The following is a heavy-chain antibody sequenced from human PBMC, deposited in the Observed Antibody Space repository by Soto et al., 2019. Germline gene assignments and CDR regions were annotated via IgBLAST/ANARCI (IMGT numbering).Heavy chain of an antibody. CDR1: GYTFTSYG. V-gene: IGHV1-18*01. CDR2: ISAYNGNT. Sequence: ASVKVCCKASGYTFTSYGISWGRQAPGQGLEWMGWISAYNGNTNYAQKFQGRVTITAXXXXRXXXMXLXXLRXEXTAVYYCARDDSSGYYYIDWGQGTLVTVSS. J-gene: IGHJ4*02. D-gene: IGHD3-22*01. CDR3: ARDDSSGYYYID.